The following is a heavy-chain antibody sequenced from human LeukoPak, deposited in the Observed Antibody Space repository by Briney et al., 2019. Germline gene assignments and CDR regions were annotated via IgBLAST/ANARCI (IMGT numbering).Heavy chain of an antibody. V-gene: IGHV1-69*05. CDR2: IIPIFGTA. CDR3: ARDEPRDIYYDSSGYYPSGAFDI. Sequence: GSSVKVSCKASGGTFSSYAISWVRQAPGQGLEWMGRIIPIFGTANYAQKFQGRVTITTDESTSTAYMELSSLRSEDTAVYYCARDEPRDIYYDSSGYYPSGAFDIWGQGTMVTVSS. D-gene: IGHD3-22*01. CDR1: GGTFSSYA. J-gene: IGHJ3*02.